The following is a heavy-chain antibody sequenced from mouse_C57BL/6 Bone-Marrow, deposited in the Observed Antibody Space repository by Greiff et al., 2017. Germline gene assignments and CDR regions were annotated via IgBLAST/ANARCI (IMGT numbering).Heavy chain of an antibody. Sequence: QVQLQQSGAELVRPGTSVKVSCKASGYAFTNYLIEWVKQRPGQGLEWIGVINPGSGGTNYNEKFKGKATLTADKSSSTAYMQLRSLTSEDAAVYFCSRRLLWRPFAYWGQGTLVTVSA. V-gene: IGHV1-54*01. CDR3: SRRLLWRPFAY. D-gene: IGHD2-1*01. J-gene: IGHJ3*01. CDR1: GYAFTNYL. CDR2: INPGSGGT.